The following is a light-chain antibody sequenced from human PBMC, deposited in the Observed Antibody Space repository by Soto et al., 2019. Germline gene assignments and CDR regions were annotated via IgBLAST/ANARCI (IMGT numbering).Light chain of an antibody. CDR3: QQYNSYST. Sequence: EIVLTQSPGTLSLSPGERATLSCRASQSVSSSFLAWYQQKPGQTPRLLIYDASTRATGIPDRFSGSGSGTEFTLTISSLQPDDFATYYCQQYNSYSTFGQGTKVDI. V-gene: IGKV3-20*01. J-gene: IGKJ1*01. CDR2: DAS. CDR1: QSVSSSF.